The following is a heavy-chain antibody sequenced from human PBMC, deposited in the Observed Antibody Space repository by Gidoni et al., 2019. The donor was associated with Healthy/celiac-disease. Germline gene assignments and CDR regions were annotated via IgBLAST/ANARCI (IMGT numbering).Heavy chain of an antibody. CDR3: AREGWDYFPFLVLAAAPDI. CDR1: GYSISSGYY. V-gene: IGHV4-38-2*02. J-gene: IGHJ3*02. Sequence: QVQLQESGPGLVKPSETLSLTCAVSGYSISSGYYWGWIRQPPGKGLEWIGSIYHSGSTSYNPSLKSRVTISVDTSKNQFSLKLSSVTAADTAVYYCAREGWDYFPFLVLAAAPDIWGQGTMVTVSS. D-gene: IGHD3-3*01. CDR2: IYHSGST.